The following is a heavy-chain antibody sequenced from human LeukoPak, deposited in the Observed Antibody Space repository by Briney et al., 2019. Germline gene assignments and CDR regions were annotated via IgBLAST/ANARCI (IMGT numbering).Heavy chain of an antibody. D-gene: IGHD1-26*01. V-gene: IGHV1-69*06. CDR2: IIPIFGTA. CDR1: GGTFSSYA. J-gene: IGHJ6*03. CDR3: ARVQWELGEYMDV. Sequence: SVKVSCKASGGTFSSYAISWVRQAPGQGLEWMGGIIPIFGTANYAQKFQGRVTITADKSTSTAYMELRSLRSDDTAVYYCARVQWELGEYMDVWGKGTTVTVSS.